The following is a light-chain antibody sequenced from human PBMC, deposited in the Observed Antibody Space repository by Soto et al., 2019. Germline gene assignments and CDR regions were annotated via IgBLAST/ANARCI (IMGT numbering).Light chain of an antibody. J-gene: IGKJ1*01. CDR2: GAS. CDR1: QSIRTF. Sequence: EIVLTQSPATLSLSPGERVTLSCRTSQSIRTFLAWYQQRPGQAPRLLIYGASHRASGIPARFSGSGSETNITLTIISLELESFAVDYCQERSNWPRTAFGPGTKVEI. V-gene: IGKV3-11*01. CDR3: QERSNWPRTA.